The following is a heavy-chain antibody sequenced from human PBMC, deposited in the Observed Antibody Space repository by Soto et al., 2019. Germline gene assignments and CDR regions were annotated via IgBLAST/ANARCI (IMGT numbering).Heavy chain of an antibody. CDR3: ARQKLGQGMGGGTRGNY. Sequence: QVQLVQSGAEVKKPGASVKVSCKASGYTFSTYAISWVRQAPGKGLEWMGWISAYNGNTNYAQKFQGRGTMTTDTSTRTAYMELRSLSSDDTAGYYCARQKLGQGMGGGTRGNYWGQGTLVTVSS. V-gene: IGHV1-18*01. CDR2: ISAYNGNT. CDR1: GYTFSTYA. D-gene: IGHD7-27*01. J-gene: IGHJ4*02.